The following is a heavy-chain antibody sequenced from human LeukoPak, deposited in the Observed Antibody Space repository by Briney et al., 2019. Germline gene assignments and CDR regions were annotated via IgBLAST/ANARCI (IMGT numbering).Heavy chain of an antibody. CDR2: IIPIFGTA. CDR3: ARGRGGSYVPY. J-gene: IGHJ4*02. V-gene: IGHV1-69*01. CDR1: GGTFSSYA. D-gene: IGHD1-26*01. Sequence: SVKVSCKASGGTFSSYAISWVRQAPGQGLEWMGGIIPIFGTANYAQKFQGRVTITADESTSTAYMKLSSLRSEDTAVYYCARGRGGSYVPYWGQGTLVTVSS.